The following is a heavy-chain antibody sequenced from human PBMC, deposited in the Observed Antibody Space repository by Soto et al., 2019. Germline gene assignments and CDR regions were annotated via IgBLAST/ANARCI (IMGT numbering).Heavy chain of an antibody. V-gene: IGHV1-18*01. CDR2: ISTYNGNT. CDR1: GYTCTTYA. Sequence: QVQLVQCGAEVKKPGASVKVSCKASGYTCTTYAISWVRQAPGQGLEWMGRISTYNGNTKYAQKLQGRVTMTTDTSTSTAYMELRSLSSDDTAVYYCARDPQYSTSSQVFDSWGQGTLVTVSS. J-gene: IGHJ4*02. D-gene: IGHD6-6*01. CDR3: ARDPQYSTSSQVFDS.